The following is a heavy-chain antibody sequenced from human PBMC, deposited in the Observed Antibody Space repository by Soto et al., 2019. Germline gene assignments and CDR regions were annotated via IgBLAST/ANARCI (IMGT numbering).Heavy chain of an antibody. CDR2: IYYSGST. D-gene: IGHD6-13*01. CDR3: ATVRSRLNIDY. CDR1: GGSISTDDHY. V-gene: IGHV4-30-4*01. J-gene: IGHJ4*02. Sequence: QVQLQESGPGLVKPSQTLALTCTVSGGSISTDDHYWTWIRQPTGKGLEWIGYIYYSGSTHYNPSLKSRLFISLDTSKNQFSLQLTSVTAADTAVYYCATVRSRLNIDYWGPGTLVTVSS.